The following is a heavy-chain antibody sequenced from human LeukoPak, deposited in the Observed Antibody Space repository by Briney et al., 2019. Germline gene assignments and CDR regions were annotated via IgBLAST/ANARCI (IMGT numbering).Heavy chain of an antibody. V-gene: IGHV3-33*01. CDR3: ARAGGGYNLYWFDP. CDR1: GFTFSSYA. Sequence: PGRSLRLSCAASGFTFSSYAMHWVRQAPGKGLEWVAVIWYDGSNKYYADSVKGRFTISRDNSKNTLYLQMNSLRAEDTAVYFCARAGGGYNLYWFDPWGQGTVVTVSS. D-gene: IGHD5-24*01. J-gene: IGHJ5*02. CDR2: IWYDGSNK.